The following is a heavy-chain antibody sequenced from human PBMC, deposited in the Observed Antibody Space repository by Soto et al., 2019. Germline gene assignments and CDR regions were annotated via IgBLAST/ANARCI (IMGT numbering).Heavy chain of an antibody. CDR2: IIPIFGTA. CDR1: GGTFSSYA. D-gene: IGHD1-7*01. CDR3: ARVRIGTTSYYFDY. J-gene: IGHJ4*02. Sequence: QVQLVQSGAEVKKPGSSMKVSCKASGGTFSSYAISWVRQAPGQGLEWMGGIIPIFGTANYAQKFQGRVTITADESTSTAYMELSSLRSEDTAVYYCARVRIGTTSYYFDYWGQGTLVTVSS. V-gene: IGHV1-69*12.